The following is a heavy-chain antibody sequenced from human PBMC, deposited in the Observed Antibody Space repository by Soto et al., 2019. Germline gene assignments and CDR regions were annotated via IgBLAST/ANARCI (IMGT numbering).Heavy chain of an antibody. J-gene: IGHJ4*02. CDR1: GYTFTSYA. D-gene: IGHD2-21*02. CDR2: INADNGNT. V-gene: IGHV1-3*01. Sequence: QVQLVQSGAEVKKPGASVKVSCKASGYTFTSYAMHWVRQAPGQRLEWMGWINADNGNTKYSQKFQGRVTMTRDTSASTAYTELSTLKAEDTAVYYCARGIVVGTDLDYWGQGALVTVSS. CDR3: ARGIVVGTDLDY.